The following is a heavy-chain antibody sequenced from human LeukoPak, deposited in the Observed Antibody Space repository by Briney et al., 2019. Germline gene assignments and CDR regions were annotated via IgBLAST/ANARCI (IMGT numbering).Heavy chain of an antibody. D-gene: IGHD6-13*01. CDR2: IKEDGSEK. J-gene: IGHJ4*02. CDR3: ARGHSSSWYLNFDY. CDR1: GFTFSSNW. Sequence: GGSLRLSCAASGFTFSSNWMTWVRQAPAKGLEWVANIKEDGSEKYYVDSVKGRFTISRDNAKNSLYLQMNSLRAEDTAVYYCARGHSSSWYLNFDYWGQGTLVTVSS. V-gene: IGHV3-7*01.